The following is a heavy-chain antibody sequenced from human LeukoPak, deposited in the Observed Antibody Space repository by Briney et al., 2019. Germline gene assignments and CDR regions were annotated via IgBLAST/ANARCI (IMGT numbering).Heavy chain of an antibody. CDR3: ARVNYDFWSGAQYYFDY. CDR2: IYYSGST. CDR1: GGSISSGDYY. V-gene: IGHV4-30-4*01. D-gene: IGHD3-3*01. J-gene: IGHJ4*02. Sequence: SQTLSLTCTVSGGSISSGDYYWSWIRQPPGKGLEWIGYIYYSGSTYYNPSLKSRVTISVGTSKNQFSLKLSSVTAADTAVYYCARVNYDFWSGAQYYFDYWGQGTLVTVSS.